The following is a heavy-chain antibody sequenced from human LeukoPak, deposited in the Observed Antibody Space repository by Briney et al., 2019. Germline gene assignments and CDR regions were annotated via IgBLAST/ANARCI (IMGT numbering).Heavy chain of an antibody. D-gene: IGHD1-14*01. V-gene: IGHV3-30*04. J-gene: IGHJ6*02. Sequence: GGSLRLSCAASGFTFSSYAMHWVRQAPGKGLEWVAVISYDGSNKYYADSVKGRFTISRDNSKNTLYLQMNSLRAEDTAVYYCARVALGNPPYYCYYYGMDVWGQGTTVTVSS. CDR1: GFTFSSYA. CDR3: ARVALGNPPYYCYYYGMDV. CDR2: ISYDGSNK.